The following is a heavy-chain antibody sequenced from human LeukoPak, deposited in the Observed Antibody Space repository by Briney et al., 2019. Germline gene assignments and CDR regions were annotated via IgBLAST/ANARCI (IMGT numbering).Heavy chain of an antibody. V-gene: IGHV3-30*02. CDR3: AKDLYSTGFYPTTFDY. Sequence: GGSLRLSCAASGFIFNTYGMHWVRQAPGKGLEWVAFIRYDGSNKYYGDSVKGQFTISRDNSKNTLYLQMNSLRAEDTAVYYCAKDLYSTGFYPTTFDYWGQGTLVTVSS. CDR2: IRYDGSNK. J-gene: IGHJ4*02. CDR1: GFIFNTYG. D-gene: IGHD6-19*01.